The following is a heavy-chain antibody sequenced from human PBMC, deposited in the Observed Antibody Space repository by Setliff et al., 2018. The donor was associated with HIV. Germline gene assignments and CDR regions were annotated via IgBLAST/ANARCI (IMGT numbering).Heavy chain of an antibody. J-gene: IGHJ3*02. Sequence: SETLSLTCSVSGGSISSSTYYWGWIRQPPGKGLEWIGNIYFSGNTHYNPSLKSRVTVSVDTSKNQFSLKLNSVTAADTAVYYCARDLPPRILRLGEYDAFDIWGQGTKVTVSS. CDR3: ARDLPPRILRLGEYDAFDI. D-gene: IGHD3-16*01. V-gene: IGHV4-39*07. CDR2: IYFSGNT. CDR1: GGSISSSTYY.